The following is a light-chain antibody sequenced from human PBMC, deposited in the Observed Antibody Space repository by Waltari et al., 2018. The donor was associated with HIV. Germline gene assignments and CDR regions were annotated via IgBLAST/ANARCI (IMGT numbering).Light chain of an antibody. Sequence: DIQMTQSPSSLPASVGDRITITCRASQSISSYLNWYQQKPGRAPELLIYAASSLQTGVPSRFSASGFGTDFTLTINSLQPEDFASYFCLQTYSSPWTFGQGTKV. J-gene: IGKJ1*01. CDR2: AAS. V-gene: IGKV1-39*01. CDR1: QSISSY. CDR3: LQTYSSPWT.